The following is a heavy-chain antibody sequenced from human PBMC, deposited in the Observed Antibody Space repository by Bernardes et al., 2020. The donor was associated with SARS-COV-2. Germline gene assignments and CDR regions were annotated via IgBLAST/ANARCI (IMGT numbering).Heavy chain of an antibody. D-gene: IGHD4-4*01. Sequence: GGSLRPSCVASGFTVSSNHMNWVRQAPGKGLEWVSVIFSGGTTNYADSVRGRFTISRDNSKNMLYLLMNSLRAEDTAIYYCARDRGLDGYSHFDYWGQGTLVTVSS. CDR2: IFSGGTT. CDR3: ARDRGLDGYSHFDY. J-gene: IGHJ4*02. CDR1: GFTVSSNH. V-gene: IGHV3-53*01.